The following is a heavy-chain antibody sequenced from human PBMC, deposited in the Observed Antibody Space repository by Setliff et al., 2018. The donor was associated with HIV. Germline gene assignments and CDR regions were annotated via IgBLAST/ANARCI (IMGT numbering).Heavy chain of an antibody. CDR2: IDYSERT. CDR3: ARAVNFDY. V-gene: IGHV4-39*07. Sequence: ETLSLTCIVSGGSFSSSSYSWGWIRLPPGKGLEWIGSIDYSERTNYNPSLTSRVTISVDTSRNQFSLKLTSVTAADTAIYYCARAVNFDYWGQGTQVTVSS. J-gene: IGHJ4*02. CDR1: GGSFSSSSYS. D-gene: IGHD6-19*01.